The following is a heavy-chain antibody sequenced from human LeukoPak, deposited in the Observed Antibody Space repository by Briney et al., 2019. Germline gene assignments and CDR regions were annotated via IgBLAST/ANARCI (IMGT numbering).Heavy chain of an antibody. CDR1: GGSISSGGYY. J-gene: IGHJ3*02. CDR2: IYYSGNT. Sequence: SETLSLTCTVSGGSISSGGYYWRWLRQHPGKGLEWIGYIYYSGNTYHNPSLKTRVTISVDTTKNQFSLKLSSVTAADTAVYYCASSGDLGGAFDIWGQGTMVTVSS. CDR3: ASSGDLGGAFDI. D-gene: IGHD7-27*01. V-gene: IGHV4-31*03.